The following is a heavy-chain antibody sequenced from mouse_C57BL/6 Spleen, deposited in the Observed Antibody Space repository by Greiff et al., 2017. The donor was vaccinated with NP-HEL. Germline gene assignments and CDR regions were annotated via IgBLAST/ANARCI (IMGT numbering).Heavy chain of an antibody. CDR2: IDPNSGGT. CDR1: GYTFTSYW. Sequence: VQLQQPGAELVKPGASVKLSCKASGYTFTSYWMHWVKQRPGRGLEWIGRIDPNSGGTKYNEKFKSKATLTVDEPSSTAYMQLSSLTSEDSAVYYCAREDYYGSSYGGGYAMDYWGQGTSVTVSS. J-gene: IGHJ4*01. V-gene: IGHV1-72*01. CDR3: AREDYYGSSYGGGYAMDY. D-gene: IGHD1-1*01.